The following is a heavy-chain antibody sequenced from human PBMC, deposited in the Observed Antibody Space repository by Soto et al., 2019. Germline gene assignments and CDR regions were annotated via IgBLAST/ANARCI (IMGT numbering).Heavy chain of an antibody. CDR1: GLTVSNAY. CDR2: IYDNGTT. D-gene: IGHD3-10*01. J-gene: IGHJ6*02. CDR3: VRPLPSGRNYGLDV. V-gene: IGHV3-53*01. Sequence: VQLVESGGGLIQPGGSLRLSCAASGLTVSNAYMAWVRQAPGMGLEWVSVIYDNGTTYYADSVKGRFPISRDTSTNTLSLQMDSLRAEDTAVYYCVRPLPSGRNYGLDVWGQGTTVTVSS.